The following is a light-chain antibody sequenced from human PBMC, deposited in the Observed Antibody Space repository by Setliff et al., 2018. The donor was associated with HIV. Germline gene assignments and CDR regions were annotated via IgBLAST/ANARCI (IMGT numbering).Light chain of an antibody. CDR2: SAT. V-gene: IGLV7-43*01. CDR3: LLYFDGSRV. Sequence: QAVVTQEPSLTVSPGGTVTLTCASSSGAVTDFSYPNWFQVKPGQAPRALINSATNKYPWTPARFSGSLLGGKAALTLSGAQPDDEAEYYCLLYFDGSRVFGGGTKVTVL. J-gene: IGLJ3*02. CDR1: SGAVTDFSY.